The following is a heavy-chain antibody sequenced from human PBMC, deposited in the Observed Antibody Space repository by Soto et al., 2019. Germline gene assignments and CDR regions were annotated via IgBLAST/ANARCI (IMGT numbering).Heavy chain of an antibody. D-gene: IGHD3-22*01. J-gene: IGHJ4*02. CDR2: ISAYNGNT. CDR3: ARVRYYYDSSGLYYFDY. V-gene: IGHV1-18*01. Sequence: ASVEVSCKASGYTFTSYGISWVRQAPGQGLEWMGWISAYNGNTNYAQKLQGRVTMTTDTSTSTAYMELGSLRSDDTAVYYCARVRYYYDSSGLYYFDYWGQGTLVTVSS. CDR1: GYTFTSYG.